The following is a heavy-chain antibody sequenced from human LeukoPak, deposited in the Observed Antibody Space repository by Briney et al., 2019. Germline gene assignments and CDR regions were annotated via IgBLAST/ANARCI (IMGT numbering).Heavy chain of an antibody. CDR1: GYTFTSYD. CDR2: MNPNSGGT. CDR3: ARGYYGSGSYFRVLDY. Sequence: VASVKVSCKASGYTFTSYDINWVRQATGQGLEWMGWMNPNSGGTNYAQKFQGRVTMTRDTSISTAYMELSRLRSDDTAVYYCARGYYGSGSYFRVLDYWGQGTLVTVSS. J-gene: IGHJ4*02. V-gene: IGHV1-2*02. D-gene: IGHD3-10*01.